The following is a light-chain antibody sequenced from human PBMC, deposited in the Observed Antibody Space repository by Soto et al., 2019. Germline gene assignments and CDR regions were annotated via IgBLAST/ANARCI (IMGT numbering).Light chain of an antibody. CDR2: GDT. V-gene: IGLV1-40*01. CDR1: SSNIGAGYD. Sequence: QAVVTQPPSVSGAPGQRVTISCTGSSSNIGAGYDVHWYQHLPGTGPKLLIYGDTNRPSGVPDRFSGSKSGTSASLAITGLQSEDEADYYCQSYDSSLSGHVVFGGGTQLTVL. J-gene: IGLJ2*01. CDR3: QSYDSSLSGHVV.